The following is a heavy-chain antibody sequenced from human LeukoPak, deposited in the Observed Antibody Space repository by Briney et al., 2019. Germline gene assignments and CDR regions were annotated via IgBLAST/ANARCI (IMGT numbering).Heavy chain of an antibody. J-gene: IGHJ3*02. CDR3: TTDRTARDAFDI. CDR2: IKSKTDGGTT. Sequence: PGGSLRLSCAASGSTFSNAWMSWVRQAPGKGLEWVGRIKSKTDGGTTDYAAPVKGRFTISRDDSKNTLYLQMNSLKTEDTAVYYCTTDRTARDAFDIWGQGTMVTVSS. D-gene: IGHD5-18*01. V-gene: IGHV3-15*01. CDR1: GSTFSNAW.